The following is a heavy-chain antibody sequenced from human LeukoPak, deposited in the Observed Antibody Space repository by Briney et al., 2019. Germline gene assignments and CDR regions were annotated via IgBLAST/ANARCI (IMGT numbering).Heavy chain of an antibody. Sequence: PSETLSLTCAVYGGSFSDYYWSWIRQPPGKGLEWIGEINHSGSTNYNPSLKSRVTISVDTSKNQFSLKLSSVTAADTAVYYCARGAPVDYYDRSGYYGNFDYWGQGTLVNVSS. CDR3: ARGAPVDYYDRSGYYGNFDY. J-gene: IGHJ4*02. V-gene: IGHV4-34*01. CDR1: GGSFSDYY. D-gene: IGHD3-22*01. CDR2: INHSGST.